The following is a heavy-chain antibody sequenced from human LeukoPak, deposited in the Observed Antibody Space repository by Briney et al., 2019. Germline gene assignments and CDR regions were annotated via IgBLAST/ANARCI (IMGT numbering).Heavy chain of an antibody. CDR3: ARGGSSWSRLDY. V-gene: IGHV1-2*02. Sequence: APVKVSCKASGYTFTGYYMHWVRQAPGQGLEWMGWINPNSGGTNYAQKFQGRVTMTRDTSISTAYMELSRLRSDDTAAYYCARGGSSWSRLDYWGQGTLVTVSS. CDR1: GYTFTGYY. J-gene: IGHJ4*02. CDR2: INPNSGGT. D-gene: IGHD6-13*01.